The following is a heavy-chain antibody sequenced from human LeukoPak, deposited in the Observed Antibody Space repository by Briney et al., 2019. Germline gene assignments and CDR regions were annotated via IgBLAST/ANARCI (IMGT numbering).Heavy chain of an antibody. CDR2: ISYDGSNK. V-gene: IGHV3-30-3*01. CDR1: GFTFSSYA. J-gene: IGHJ6*02. D-gene: IGHD3-10*01. CDR3: ARVLLWFGERPGGYGMDV. Sequence: PGRSLRLSCAASGFTFSSYAMHWVRQAPGKGLEWVAVISYDGSNKYYADSVKGRFTTSRDNSKNTLYLQMNSLRAEDTAVYYCARVLLWFGERPGGYGMDVWGQGTTVTVSS.